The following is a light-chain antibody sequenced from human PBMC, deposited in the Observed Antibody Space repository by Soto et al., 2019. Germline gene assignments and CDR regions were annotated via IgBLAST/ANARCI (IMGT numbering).Light chain of an antibody. CDR2: GAS. V-gene: IGKV3-20*01. CDR1: QSVSSSY. J-gene: IGKJ1*01. CDR3: QQYGSSPRT. Sequence: IVLTQYPGPLSLSLGERATLSCRASQSVSSSYLAWYQQKPGQAPRLLIYGASSRATGIPDRFSGSGSGTDFTLTISRLEPEDFAVYYCQQYGSSPRTFGQGAKVDI.